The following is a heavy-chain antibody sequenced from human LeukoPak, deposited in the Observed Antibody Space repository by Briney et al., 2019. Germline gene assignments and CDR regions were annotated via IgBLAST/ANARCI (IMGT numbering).Heavy chain of an antibody. Sequence: ASVKVSCEASGYTFTSYAMHWVRQAPGQRLEWMGWINAGNGNTKYSQKFQGRVTITRDTSASTAYMELSSLRSEDTAVYYCARGPAGYCSSTSCRIYYYYGMDVWGQGTTVTVSS. CDR3: ARGPAGYCSSTSCRIYYYYGMDV. D-gene: IGHD2-2*01. CDR1: GYTFTSYA. J-gene: IGHJ6*02. CDR2: INAGNGNT. V-gene: IGHV1-3*01.